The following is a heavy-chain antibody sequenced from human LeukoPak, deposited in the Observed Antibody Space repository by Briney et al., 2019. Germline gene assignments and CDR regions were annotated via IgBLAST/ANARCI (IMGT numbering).Heavy chain of an antibody. D-gene: IGHD6-13*01. J-gene: IGHJ5*02. CDR2: IYSGGGT. CDR3: ARQSSWGPYNWFDP. CDR1: GLTVSTNY. V-gene: IGHV3-66*04. Sequence: PGGSLRLSCAASGLTVSTNYMSWVRQAPGKGLECVSIIYSGGGTYYADSVKGRFTISRDNFKNTLSFQMNSLRDEDTAVYYCARQSSWGPYNWFDPWGQGTLVTVSS.